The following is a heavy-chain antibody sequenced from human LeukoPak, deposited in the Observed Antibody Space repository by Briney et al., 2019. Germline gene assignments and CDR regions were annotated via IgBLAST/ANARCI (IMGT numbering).Heavy chain of an antibody. D-gene: IGHD6-13*01. CDR3: AMYSSSWYNYYYYFDY. V-gene: IGHV3-23*01. Sequence: GGSLRLSCAASGFTFSSYAMSWVRQAPGKGLEWVSAISGSGGSTYYADSVKGRFTISRDNSKNTLYLQMNNLRAEDTAVYYCAMYSSSWYNYYYYFDYWGQGTLVTVSS. J-gene: IGHJ4*02. CDR1: GFTFSSYA. CDR2: ISGSGGST.